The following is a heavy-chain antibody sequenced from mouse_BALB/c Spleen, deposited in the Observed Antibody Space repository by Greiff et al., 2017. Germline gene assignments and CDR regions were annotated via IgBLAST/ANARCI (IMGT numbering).Heavy chain of an antibody. CDR1: GFSLTSYG. CDR3: ARNPHYYGSSYTWFAY. Sequence: QVQLKQSGPGLVQPSQSLTITCTVSGFSLTSYGVHWVRQSPGKGLEWLGVIWSGGSTDYNAAFISRLSISKDNSKSQVFFKMNSLQANDTAIYYCARNPHYYGSSYTWFAYWGQGTLVTVSA. V-gene: IGHV2-2*02. D-gene: IGHD1-1*01. J-gene: IGHJ3*01. CDR2: IWSGGST.